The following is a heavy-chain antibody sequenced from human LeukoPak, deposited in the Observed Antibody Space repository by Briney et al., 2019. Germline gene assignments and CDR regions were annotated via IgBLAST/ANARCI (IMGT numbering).Heavy chain of an antibody. CDR3: ARGPERYFDWLEDYYYYMDV. CDR2: MNPNSGNT. J-gene: IGHJ6*03. Sequence: GSSVKLSCKASGGTFSSYAINWVRQGTGQGLEWMGWMNPNSGNTGYAQKFQGRVTMTRNTSISTAYMELSSLRSEDTAVYYCARGPERYFDWLEDYYYYMDVWVKGTTVTIPS. D-gene: IGHD3-9*01. V-gene: IGHV1-8*02. CDR1: GGTFSSYA.